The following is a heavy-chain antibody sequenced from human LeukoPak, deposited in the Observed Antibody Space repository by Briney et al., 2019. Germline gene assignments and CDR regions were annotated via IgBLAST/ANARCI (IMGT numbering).Heavy chain of an antibody. Sequence: GGSLRLSCAASGFTFSSYGMHWVRQAPGKGLEWVAVISYDGSNKYYADSVKGRFTISRDNSKNTLYLQMNSLRAEDTAVYYCARDHDSSGYGGFDYWGQGTLVTVSS. CDR1: GFTFSSYG. D-gene: IGHD3-22*01. V-gene: IGHV3-30*03. J-gene: IGHJ4*02. CDR3: ARDHDSSGYGGFDY. CDR2: ISYDGSNK.